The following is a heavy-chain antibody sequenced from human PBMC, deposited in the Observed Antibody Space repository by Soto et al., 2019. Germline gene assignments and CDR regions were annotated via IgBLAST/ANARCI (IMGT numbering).Heavy chain of an antibody. V-gene: IGHV1-69*13. CDR2: IIPIFGKA. Sequence: SVKFSFRDSGGTLSSSAISWVRQAPRQGLEWMGAIIPIFGKANYAKKFQGRGTITADESTSTAYMELSSLRSQATVVYSCERALSRGWPPLGGYCAQGTLVTVYS. CDR1: GGTLSSSA. D-gene: IGHD6-19*01. CDR3: ERALSRGWPPLGGY. J-gene: IGHJ4*02.